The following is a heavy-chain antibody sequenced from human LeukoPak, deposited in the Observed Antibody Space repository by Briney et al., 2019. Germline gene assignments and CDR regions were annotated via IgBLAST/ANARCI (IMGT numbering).Heavy chain of an antibody. J-gene: IGHJ4*02. V-gene: IGHV3-21*01. CDR1: GFTFSSYS. CDR2: ISSSSSYI. D-gene: IGHD2/OR15-2a*01. Sequence: GSLRLSCAASGFTFSSYSMNWVRQAPGKGLEWVSSISSSSSYIYYADSVKGRFTISRDNAKNSLYLQMNSLRAEDTAVYYCARVRGSNIFDYWGQGTLVTVSS. CDR3: ARVRGSNIFDY.